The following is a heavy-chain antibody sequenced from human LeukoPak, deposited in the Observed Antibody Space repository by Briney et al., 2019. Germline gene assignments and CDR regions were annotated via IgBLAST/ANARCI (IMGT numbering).Heavy chain of an antibody. V-gene: IGHV4-59*01. J-gene: IGHJ5*02. CDR3: ARALKWRPWYTWNYGEPDITWFDP. CDR2: IYYSGST. CDR1: GGSFSGYY. Sequence: SETLSLTCAVYGGSFSGYYRSWIRQPPGKGLEWMGYIYYSGSTNYNPPLKSRVTISVATAKHQFSLKLSSVTAADTAVYYCARALKWRPWYTWNYGEPDITWFDPWGQGTLVTVSS. D-gene: IGHD1-7*01.